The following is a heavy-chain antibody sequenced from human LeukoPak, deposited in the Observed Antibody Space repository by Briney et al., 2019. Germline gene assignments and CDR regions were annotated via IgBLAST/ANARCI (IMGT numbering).Heavy chain of an antibody. J-gene: IGHJ6*04. CDR1: GFTFSTYT. V-gene: IGHV3-21*01. CDR2: ITSSSSYI. D-gene: IGHD3-10*02. Sequence: GSLRLSCAASGFTFSTYTMNWVRQAPGKGLEWVSSITSSSSYIYYADSVKGRFTISRDNAKNSLYLQMNSLRAEDTAVYYCAELGITMIGGVWGKGTTVTISS. CDR3: AELGITMIGGV.